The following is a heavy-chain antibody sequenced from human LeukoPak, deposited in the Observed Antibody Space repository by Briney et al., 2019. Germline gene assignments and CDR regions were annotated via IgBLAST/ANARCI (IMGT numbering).Heavy chain of an antibody. CDR2: IIPIFGTA. V-gene: IGHV1-69*13. Sequence: WASVKVSCKASGFTFTGYYMHWVRQAPGQGLEWMGGIIPIFGTANYAQKFQGRVTITADESTSTAYMELSSLRSEDTAVYYCAREHYVWGTYRWRASGMDVWGQGTTVTVSS. D-gene: IGHD3-16*02. CDR3: AREHYVWGTYRWRASGMDV. J-gene: IGHJ6*02. CDR1: GFTFTGYY.